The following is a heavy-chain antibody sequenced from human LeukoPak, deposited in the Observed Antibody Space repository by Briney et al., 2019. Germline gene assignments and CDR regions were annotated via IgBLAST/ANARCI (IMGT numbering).Heavy chain of an antibody. CDR2: MNPNSGNT. CDR1: GYTFTSYD. CDR3: ARGSYSSSWYAFDY. J-gene: IGHJ4*02. V-gene: IGHV1-8*01. D-gene: IGHD6-13*01. Sequence: GASVRVSCKASGYTFTSYDINWVRQATGQGLEWMGWMNPNSGNTGYAQKFQGRVTMTRNTSISTAYMELSSLRSEDTAVYYCARGSYSSSWYAFDYWGQGTLVTVSS.